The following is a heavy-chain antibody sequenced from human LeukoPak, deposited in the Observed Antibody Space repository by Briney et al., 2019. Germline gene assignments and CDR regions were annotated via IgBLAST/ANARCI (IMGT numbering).Heavy chain of an antibody. CDR3: ARDLTTVTTSSVYWYFDL. CDR1: GGSISSGSYY. V-gene: IGHV4-61*02. D-gene: IGHD4-17*01. J-gene: IGHJ2*01. Sequence: SQAPSLTCTVSGGSISSGSYYWSWIRQPAGEGLEWIGRIYTSGSTNYNPSLKSRVTISVDTSKNQFSLKLSSVTAADTAVYYCARDLTTVTTSSVYWYFDLWGRGTLVTVSS. CDR2: IYTSGST.